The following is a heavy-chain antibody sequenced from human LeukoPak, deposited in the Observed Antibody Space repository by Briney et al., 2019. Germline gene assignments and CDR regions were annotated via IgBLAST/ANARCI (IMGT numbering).Heavy chain of an antibody. D-gene: IGHD6-13*01. Sequence: PGGSLRLSCAASGFTFSSYWMSWVRQAPGKGLEWVANIKQDGSEKYYVDSVKGRFTISRDNAKNSLYLQMNSLRAEDTAVYYCARDYHTPDIAAAAPPDYWGQGTLVTVSS. CDR1: GFTFSSYW. V-gene: IGHV3-7*01. J-gene: IGHJ4*02. CDR3: ARDYHTPDIAAAAPPDY. CDR2: IKQDGSEK.